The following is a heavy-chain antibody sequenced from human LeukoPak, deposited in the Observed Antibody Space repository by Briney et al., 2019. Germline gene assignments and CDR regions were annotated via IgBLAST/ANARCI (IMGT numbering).Heavy chain of an antibody. CDR3: AREYSSGWYGGDYFDY. V-gene: IGHV3-20*04. CDR2: INWNGGST. Sequence: PGGSLRLSCAASGFTFDDYGMSWVRQAPGKGLEWVSGINWNGGSTGYADSVKGRFTISRDNAKSSLYLQMNSLRAEDTALYYCAREYSSGWYGGDYFDYWGQGTLVTVSS. J-gene: IGHJ4*02. D-gene: IGHD6-19*01. CDR1: GFTFDDYG.